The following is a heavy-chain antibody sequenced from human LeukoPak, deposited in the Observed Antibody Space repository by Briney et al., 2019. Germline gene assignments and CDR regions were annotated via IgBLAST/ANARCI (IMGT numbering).Heavy chain of an antibody. CDR3: ARELGRTGAFDL. D-gene: IGHD3/OR15-3a*01. J-gene: IGHJ3*01. Sequence: PGGSLRLSCGASGFTFSRYFMHWVRQAQGKGLEYVSATTGNGGTTYYAKSVKGRFTISRDNSKNTLYLQMGSLSAEDMAVYYCARELGRTGAFDLWGQGTMVTVSS. CDR2: TTGNGGTT. V-gene: IGHV3-64*01. CDR1: GFTFSRYF.